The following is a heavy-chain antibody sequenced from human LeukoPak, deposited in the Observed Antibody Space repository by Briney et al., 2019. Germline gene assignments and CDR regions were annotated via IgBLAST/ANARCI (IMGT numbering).Heavy chain of an antibody. CDR2: IYTSGNT. V-gene: IGHV4-4*07. Sequence: SETLSLTCTVSGGSISFYYWSWIRQPAGKGLEWIGLIYTSGNTNYNPSLKSRVTLSVDTSKNQFSLKLSSVTAADSAVYYCARGKEVITMLRGLKPGYYFDYWGQGTLVTVSS. D-gene: IGHD3-10*01. CDR3: ARGKEVITMLRGLKPGYYFDY. J-gene: IGHJ4*02. CDR1: GGSISFYY.